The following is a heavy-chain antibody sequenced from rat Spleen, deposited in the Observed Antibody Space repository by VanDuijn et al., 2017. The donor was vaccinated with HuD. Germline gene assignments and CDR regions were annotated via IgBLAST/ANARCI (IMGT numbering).Heavy chain of an antibody. D-gene: IGHD1-11*01. Sequence: EVQLVESGGGLVQPGRSMKLSCAASGFTFNDYGMAWVRQAPTKGLEWVASISSSGGSTYYRDSVKGRFTVSRDNAKSTLYLQMDSLRSEDTATYYCARRYDFDYWGQGVMVTVSS. CDR3: ARRYDFDY. V-gene: IGHV5-25*01. CDR1: GFTFNDYG. J-gene: IGHJ2*01. CDR2: ISSSGGST.